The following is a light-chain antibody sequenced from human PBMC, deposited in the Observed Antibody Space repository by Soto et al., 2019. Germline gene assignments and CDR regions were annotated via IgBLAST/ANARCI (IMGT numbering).Light chain of an antibody. CDR1: QSVGTR. V-gene: IGKV3-11*01. J-gene: IGKJ5*01. CDR2: GAS. Sequence: EIVLTQSPGTLSLSPGERATLSCRAAQSVGTRLAWYQHKTGQAPRLLISGASSRATGIPDRFTGSGSETSFTLTISRLEPEDFAVYYCQQRSNWPPGITFGQGTRLEIK. CDR3: QQRSNWPPGIT.